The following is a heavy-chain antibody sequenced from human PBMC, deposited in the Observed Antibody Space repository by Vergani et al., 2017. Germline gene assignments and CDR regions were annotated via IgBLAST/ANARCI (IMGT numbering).Heavy chain of an antibody. V-gene: IGHV3-23*01. CDR1: GFTFSNFA. J-gene: IGHJ4*02. CDR3: ANAFYDNSGYKYYFDS. Sequence: EVQLLESGGGLVQPGGSLTLSCAASGFTFSNFAMNWVRQAPGKGLEWVSSISDNGGSAYYADSVKGRFTISRDNSQTTVFLHMHSLRAEDTAIYSCANAFYDNSGYKYYFDSWGQGALVTVSS. CDR2: ISDNGGSA. D-gene: IGHD3-22*01.